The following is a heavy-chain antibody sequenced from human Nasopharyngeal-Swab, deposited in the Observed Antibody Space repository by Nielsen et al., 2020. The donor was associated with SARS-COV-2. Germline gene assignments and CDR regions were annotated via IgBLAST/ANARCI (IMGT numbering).Heavy chain of an antibody. CDR1: GGSISSSSYY. D-gene: IGHD5-18*01. CDR2: IYYSGST. J-gene: IGHJ6*02. CDR3: ARDHWTTSRQLWEIYYYYGMDV. V-gene: IGHV4-39*07. Sequence: SETLSLTCTVSGGSISSSSYYWGWIRQPPGKGLEWIGGIYYSGSTYYNPSLKSRVTISVDTSKNKFSLTLSSVTAADTAVYYCARDHWTTSRQLWEIYYYYGMDVWGQGTTVTVSS.